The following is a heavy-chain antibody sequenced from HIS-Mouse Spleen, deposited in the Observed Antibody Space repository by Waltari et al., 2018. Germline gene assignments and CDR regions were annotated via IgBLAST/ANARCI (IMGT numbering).Heavy chain of an antibody. J-gene: IGHJ2*01. CDR2: YYSGST. V-gene: IGHV4-59*01. CDR1: GGSSSSYY. CDR3: ARASRDLLLPRYFDL. Sequence: QVQLQASGPGLVKPSETLSLTCTVSGGSSSSYYWSWLRQPPGKGLEWIGYYSGSTNYNPSLKSRVTISVDTSKNQFSLKLSSVTAADTAVYYCARASRDLLLPRYFDLWGRGTLVTVSS.